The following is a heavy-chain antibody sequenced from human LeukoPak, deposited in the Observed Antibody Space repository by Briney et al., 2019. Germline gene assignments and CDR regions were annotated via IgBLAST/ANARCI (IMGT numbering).Heavy chain of an antibody. V-gene: IGHV4-59*01. D-gene: IGHD2-8*01. CDR3: ARAPNWAYFDD. Sequence: SETLSLTCTVSGPSISSYYWSWIRQPPGKGLEWIGNINYSGSTNYNPSLKSRVTISVDTSKNQFSLRLSSVTAADTALYYCARAPNWAYFDDWGQGTLVTVSS. CDR1: GPSISSYY. CDR2: INYSGST. J-gene: IGHJ4*02.